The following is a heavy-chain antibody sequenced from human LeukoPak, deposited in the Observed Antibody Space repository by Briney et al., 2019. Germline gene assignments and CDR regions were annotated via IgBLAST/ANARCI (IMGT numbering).Heavy chain of an antibody. D-gene: IGHD3-3*01. CDR2: INSDGSST. Sequence: GGSLRLSCAASGFTFSSYWMHWVRQAPGKGLVWVSRINSDGSSTSYADSVKGRFTISRDNAKNTLYLQMNSLRAEDTAVYYCARASDYDFWSGTLDYWGQGTLATVSS. V-gene: IGHV3-74*01. CDR1: GFTFSSYW. J-gene: IGHJ4*02. CDR3: ARASDYDFWSGTLDY.